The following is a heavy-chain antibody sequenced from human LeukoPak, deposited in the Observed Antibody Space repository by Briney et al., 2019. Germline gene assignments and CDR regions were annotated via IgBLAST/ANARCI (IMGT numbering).Heavy chain of an antibody. CDR2: IIPIFGTA. CDR1: GGTFSSYA. CDR3: ARGPSVGATSLADY. Sequence: ASVMVSCKASGGTFSSYAISWVRQAPGQGLEWMGGIIPIFGTANYAQKFQGRVAITTDESTSTAYMELSSLRSEDTAVYYCARGPSVGATSLADYWGQGTLVTVSS. J-gene: IGHJ4*02. D-gene: IGHD1-26*01. V-gene: IGHV1-69*05.